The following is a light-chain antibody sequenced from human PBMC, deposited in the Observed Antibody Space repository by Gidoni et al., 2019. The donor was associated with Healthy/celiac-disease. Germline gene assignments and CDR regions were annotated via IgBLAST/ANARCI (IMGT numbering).Light chain of an antibody. Sequence: EIVLTQSPGTLSLTPGARATLSCRASPSVSSSYLAWYQQKPGQAPRLLIYGASSRATGIPDRFSGSGSGTDFTLTISRLEPEDCAVYYCQQYGSSPLFTLGPGTKVDIK. CDR3: QQYGSSPLFT. V-gene: IGKV3-20*01. CDR2: GAS. J-gene: IGKJ3*01. CDR1: PSVSSSY.